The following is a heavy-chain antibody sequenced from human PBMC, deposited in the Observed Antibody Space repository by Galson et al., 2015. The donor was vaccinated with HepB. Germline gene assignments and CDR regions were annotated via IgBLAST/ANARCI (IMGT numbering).Heavy chain of an antibody. CDR2: INPSGGST. CDR1: GYTFTSYY. CDR3: ARDVTVSFPSTSTPGVHFDY. Sequence: SVKVSCKASGYTFTSYYMHWVRQAPGQGLEWMGIINPSGGSTSYAQKFQGRVTMTRDTSTSTVYMELSSLRSEDTAVYYCARDVTVSFPSTSTPGVHFDYWGQGTLVTVSS. V-gene: IGHV1-46*01. J-gene: IGHJ4*02. D-gene: IGHD2-2*01.